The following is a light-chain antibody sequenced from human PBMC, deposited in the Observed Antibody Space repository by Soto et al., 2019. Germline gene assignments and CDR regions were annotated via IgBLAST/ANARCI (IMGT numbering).Light chain of an antibody. CDR2: DAS. Sequence: DIQMTQSPSTLSTSVGDRVTITCRASQSISSWLAWYQQKPGKAPKLLIYDASSLESGVPSRFSCSGSGTEFPLTISSLQPNDFATYYCQQYNSYSWTFGQGTKVEIK. V-gene: IGKV1-5*01. J-gene: IGKJ1*01. CDR1: QSISSW. CDR3: QQYNSYSWT.